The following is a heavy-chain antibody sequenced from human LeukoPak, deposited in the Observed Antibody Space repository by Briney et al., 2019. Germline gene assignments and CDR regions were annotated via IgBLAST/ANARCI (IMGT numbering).Heavy chain of an antibody. CDR2: ISGSGGST. V-gene: IGHV3-23*01. CDR1: GFTFSSYA. CDR3: ATLKNNFWSGLYYFDY. Sequence: GGSLRLSCAASGFTFSSYAMSWVRQAPGKGLEWVSAISGSGGSTYYADSVKGRFTISRDNSKNTLYLQMNSLRAEDTAVYYCATLKNNFWSGLYYFDYWGQGTLVTVSS. D-gene: IGHD3-3*01. J-gene: IGHJ4*02.